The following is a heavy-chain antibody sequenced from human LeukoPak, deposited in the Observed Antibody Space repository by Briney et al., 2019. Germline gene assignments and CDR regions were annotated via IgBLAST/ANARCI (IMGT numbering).Heavy chain of an antibody. Sequence: GASVKVSCKASGYTLTGYYMHWVRQAPGQGLEWMGWINPNSGGTNYAQKFQGRVTMTRDTSISTAYMELSRLRSDDSAVYYCARAGVVPAATDFDYWGQGTLVTVSS. CDR2: INPNSGGT. D-gene: IGHD2-2*01. J-gene: IGHJ4*02. CDR1: GYTLTGYY. CDR3: ARAGVVPAATDFDY. V-gene: IGHV1-2*02.